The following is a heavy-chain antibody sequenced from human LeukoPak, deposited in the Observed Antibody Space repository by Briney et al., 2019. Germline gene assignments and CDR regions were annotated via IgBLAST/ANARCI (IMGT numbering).Heavy chain of an antibody. CDR1: GYTFTIYG. Sequence: GASVKVSCTASGYTFTIYGISWMRQAPGQGLEWMGWISPYKGNTNYAQKLQGRVTITTDTSTSTASLDLRSLRSGDPAMSYCSIRTATYPYYFDYWGQGTLVTVSS. CDR3: SIRTATYPYYFDY. J-gene: IGHJ4*02. V-gene: IGHV1-18*01. CDR2: ISPYKGNT. D-gene: IGHD2-21*02.